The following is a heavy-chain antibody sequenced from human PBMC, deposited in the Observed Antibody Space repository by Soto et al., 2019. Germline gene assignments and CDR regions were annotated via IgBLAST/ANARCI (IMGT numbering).Heavy chain of an antibody. D-gene: IGHD3-22*01. J-gene: IGHJ4*02. V-gene: IGHV5-10-1*01. CDR3: ARQIYDSDTGPNFQYYFDS. Sequence: PGESLKISCKGSGYSFAGYWITWVRQKPGKGLEWMGRIDPSDSQAYYSPSFRGHVTISATKSITTVFLQWSSLRASDTAMYYCARQIYDSDTGPNFQYYFDSWGQGTPVTVSS. CDR1: GYSFAGYW. CDR2: IDPSDSQA.